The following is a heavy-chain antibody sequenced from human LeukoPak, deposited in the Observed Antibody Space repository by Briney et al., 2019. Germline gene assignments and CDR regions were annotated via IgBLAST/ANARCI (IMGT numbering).Heavy chain of an antibody. J-gene: IGHJ4*02. V-gene: IGHV1-2*02. D-gene: IGHD4-17*01. CDR3: ARVTDYGDYGPSDYFDY. CDR1: GYTFTGYY. CDR2: INPNSGDT. Sequence: ASVKVSCKASGYTFTGYYMHWVRQAPGQGLEWMGWINPNSGDTNYAQKFQGRVTMTRDTSISTAYMELRRLRSDDTAVYYCARVTDYGDYGPSDYFDYWGQGTLVTVSS.